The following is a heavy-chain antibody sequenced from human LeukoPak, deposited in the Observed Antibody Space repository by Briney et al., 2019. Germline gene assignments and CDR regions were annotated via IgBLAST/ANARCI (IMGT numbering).Heavy chain of an antibody. D-gene: IGHD3-22*01. J-gene: IGHJ5*02. V-gene: IGHV3-49*04. CDR2: IRSKAYGGTT. CDR3: TRQGDDSSGYYPPEFDP. Sequence: PGGSLRLSCTASGFTFGDYAMSWVRQAPGKGLEWVGSIRSKAYGGTTEYAASVKGRFTISRDDSKSIAYLQMNSLKTEDTAVYYCTRQGDDSSGYYPPEFDPWGQGTLVTVSS. CDR1: GFTFGDYA.